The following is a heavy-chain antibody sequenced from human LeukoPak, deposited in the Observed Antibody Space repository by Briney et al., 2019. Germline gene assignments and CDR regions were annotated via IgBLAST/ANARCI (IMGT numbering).Heavy chain of an antibody. Sequence: GASVKVSCKASGGTFSSYAISWVRQAPGQGLEWMGRIIPILGIANYAQKFQGRVTITADKSTSAAYMELSRLRSDDTAVYYCARVAEDSSGYYDQIYYYYGMDVWGQGTTVTVSS. V-gene: IGHV1-69*04. D-gene: IGHD3-22*01. CDR2: IIPILGIA. J-gene: IGHJ6*02. CDR1: GGTFSSYA. CDR3: ARVAEDSSGYYDQIYYYYGMDV.